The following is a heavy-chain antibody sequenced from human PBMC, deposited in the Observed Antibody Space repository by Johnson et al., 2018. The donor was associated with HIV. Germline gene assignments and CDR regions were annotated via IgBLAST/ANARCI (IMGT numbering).Heavy chain of an antibody. Sequence: QVQLVESGGGVVQPGRSLRLSCAASGFTFSSYGMHWVRQAPGKGLEWVAVIWYDGSNKYYADSVKGRFTISRDNYKNTLYLQMNSLRAEDTAVYYCAKDPETRAAAEGAFDIWGQGTMVTVSS. V-gene: IGHV3-33*06. CDR2: IWYDGSNK. CDR3: AKDPETRAAAEGAFDI. CDR1: GFTFSSYG. J-gene: IGHJ3*02. D-gene: IGHD6-13*01.